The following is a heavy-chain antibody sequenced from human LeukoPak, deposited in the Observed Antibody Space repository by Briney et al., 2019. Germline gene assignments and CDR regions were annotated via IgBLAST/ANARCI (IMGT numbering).Heavy chain of an antibody. Sequence: SETLSLTCSASGDSIRDYNWSWFRQPPGKGLEWLGYIYYSGNTNYNPSLKSRVTISVDTSKNQFSLSLSSMTAADTAVYYCARDPNFDLWGRGTLVTVSS. V-gene: IGHV4-59*01. J-gene: IGHJ2*01. CDR2: IYYSGNT. CDR3: ARDPNFDL. CDR1: GDSIRDYN.